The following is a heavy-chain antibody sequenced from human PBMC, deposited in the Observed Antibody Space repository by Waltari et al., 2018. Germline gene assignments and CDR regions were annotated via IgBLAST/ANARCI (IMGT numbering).Heavy chain of an antibody. V-gene: IGHV4-34*01. CDR2: INHSGST. D-gene: IGHD3-9*01. Sequence: QVQLQQWGAGLLKPSETLSLTCAVYGGSFSGYYWRWIRQPPGKGLEWIGEINHSGSTNYNPSLKSRVTISVDTSKNQFSLKLSSVTAADTAVYYCAREGATYYDILTGNFDAFDIWGQGTMVTVSS. CDR3: AREGATYYDILTGNFDAFDI. CDR1: GGSFSGYY. J-gene: IGHJ3*02.